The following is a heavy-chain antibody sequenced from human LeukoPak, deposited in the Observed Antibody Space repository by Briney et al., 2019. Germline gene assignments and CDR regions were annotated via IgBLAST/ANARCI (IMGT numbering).Heavy chain of an antibody. CDR3: ARDPSYSENLDY. V-gene: IGHV3-74*01. D-gene: IGHD1-26*01. CDR1: GFTFSSYW. Sequence: TGGSLRLSCAASGFTFSSYWMHWVRQAPGKGLVWVSRINSDGSSTTYADSVKGRFTISRDNAKNTLYLQMSSLRAEDTAVYYCARDPSYSENLDYWGQGTLVTVSS. CDR2: INSDGSST. J-gene: IGHJ4*02.